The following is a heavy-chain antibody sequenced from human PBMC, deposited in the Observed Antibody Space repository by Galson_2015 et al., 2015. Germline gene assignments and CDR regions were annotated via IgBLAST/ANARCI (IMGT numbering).Heavy chain of an antibody. CDR1: SYT. J-gene: IGHJ6*02. D-gene: IGHD4-17*01. CDR3: AKTTVPPYFYYYGMEV. V-gene: IGHV3-23*01. CDR2: ISGGANRI. Sequence: SYTMTWVRQAPGKGLEWVSTISGGANRIYYADSVKGRFTISRDTSKNTLYLQMNSLRAEDTAIYYCAKTTVPPYFYYYGMEVWGQGTTVTVSS.